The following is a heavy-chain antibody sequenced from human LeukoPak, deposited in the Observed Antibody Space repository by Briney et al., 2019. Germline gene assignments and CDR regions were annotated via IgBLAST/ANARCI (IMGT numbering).Heavy chain of an antibody. CDR1: GVTFSNSA. Sequence: GGSLRLSFAASGVTFSNSAMSWVREAPGKGLEWVSTLSGRGITTYYADSVKGRFTISRDNSKNTLYLQMNSLRAEDTAVYYCAKGIYSSGWSYFDYWGHGTLVTVSS. CDR2: LSGRGITT. CDR3: AKGIYSSGWSYFDY. D-gene: IGHD6-19*01. V-gene: IGHV3-23*01. J-gene: IGHJ4*01.